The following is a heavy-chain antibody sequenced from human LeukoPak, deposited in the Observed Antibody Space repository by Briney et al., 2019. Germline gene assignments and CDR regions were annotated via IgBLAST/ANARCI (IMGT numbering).Heavy chain of an antibody. CDR3: ARDFGDYNPPYYYYYGMDV. Sequence: ASVKVSCKVSGYTLTELSMHWVRQAPGKGLEWMGGLDPEDGETIYAQKFQGRVTMTEDTSTDTAYMELSSLRSEDTAVYYCARDFGDYNPPYYYYYGMDVWGQGTTVTVSS. V-gene: IGHV1-24*01. D-gene: IGHD4-17*01. J-gene: IGHJ6*02. CDR2: LDPEDGET. CDR1: GYTLTELS.